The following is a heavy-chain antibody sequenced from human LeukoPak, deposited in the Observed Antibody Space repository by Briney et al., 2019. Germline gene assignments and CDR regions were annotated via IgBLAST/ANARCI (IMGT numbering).Heavy chain of an antibody. CDR1: GGSISSYY. D-gene: IGHD2-21*02. CDR2: IYYSGST. Sequence: PSETLSLTCTVSGGSISSYYWSWIRQPPGKGLEWIGYIYYSGSTNYNPSPKSRVTISVDTSKNQFSLKLSSVTAADTAVYYCARGYCGGDCYSKWFDPWGQGTLVTVSS. CDR3: ARGYCGGDCYSKWFDP. J-gene: IGHJ5*02. V-gene: IGHV4-59*01.